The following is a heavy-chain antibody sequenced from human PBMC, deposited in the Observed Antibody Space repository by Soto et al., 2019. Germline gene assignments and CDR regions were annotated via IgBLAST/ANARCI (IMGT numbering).Heavy chain of an antibody. Sequence: QVQLVESGGGVVQPGRSLRLSCAASGFTFSSYGMHWVRQAPGKGLEWVAVIWCDGSNKYYADSVKGRFTISRDNSKNPLYLQMNNLRAEDTDVYYCARDMHPAMDIVVVPAAISDYYYGMDVWGQGTTVTVSS. V-gene: IGHV3-33*01. CDR2: IWCDGSNK. J-gene: IGHJ6*02. CDR1: GFTFSSYG. D-gene: IGHD2-2*03. CDR3: ARDMHPAMDIVVVPAAISDYYYGMDV.